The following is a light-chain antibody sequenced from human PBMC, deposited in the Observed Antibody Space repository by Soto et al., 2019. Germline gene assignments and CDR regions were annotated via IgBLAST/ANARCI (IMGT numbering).Light chain of an antibody. V-gene: IGKV4-1*01. CDR1: QSVLYSSNKKNY. Sequence: DIVMTQSPDSLAVSLGERATINCKSSQSVLYSSNKKNYLAWYQQKLGQPPKLLIYWASTRESGVPARFSGSESGTDFTLTISSLQAEDVAIYYCQQYYTTPLTFGGGTKVEIK. CDR3: QQYYTTPLT. CDR2: WAS. J-gene: IGKJ4*01.